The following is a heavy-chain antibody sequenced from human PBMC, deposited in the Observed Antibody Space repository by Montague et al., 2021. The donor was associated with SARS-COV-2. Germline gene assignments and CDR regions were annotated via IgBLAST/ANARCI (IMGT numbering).Heavy chain of an antibody. CDR1: GFTFSSYS. J-gene: IGHJ4*02. CDR2: ISSSSSTI. CDR3: ARDLRWGYYDILTGYYRPLDY. Sequence: SLRLSCAASGFTFSSYSMNWVRQAPGKGLEWVSYISSSSSTIYYADSAKGRFTISRDNAKNSLYLQMNSLRAEDTAVYYCARDLRWGYYDILTGYYRPLDYWGQGTLVTVSS. V-gene: IGHV3-48*04. D-gene: IGHD3-9*01.